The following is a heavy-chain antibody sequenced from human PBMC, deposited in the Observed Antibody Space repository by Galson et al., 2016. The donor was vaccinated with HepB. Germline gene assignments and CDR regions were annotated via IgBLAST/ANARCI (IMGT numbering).Heavy chain of an antibody. V-gene: IGHV3-72*01. J-gene: IGHJ4*02. CDR2: SRDQAHSYTT. CDR1: GFTFSDHY. D-gene: IGHD2/OR15-2a*01. CDR3: ARDFYDGACHYMDY. Sequence: SLRLSCAASGFTFSDHYIDWVRQAPGKGLEWVGRSRDQAHSYTTQYAASVKGRFAISRDESEDSLYLQMNSLKTEDTAVYYCARDFYDGACHYMDYWGRGTLVTVSS.